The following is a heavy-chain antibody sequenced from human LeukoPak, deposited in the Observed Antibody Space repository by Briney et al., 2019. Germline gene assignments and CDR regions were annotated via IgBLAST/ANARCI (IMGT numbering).Heavy chain of an antibody. CDR2: IYYSGST. J-gene: IGHJ3*02. CDR3: ARGIDGYSNEAFDI. Sequence: SETLPLTCPGSGCSISNYYWGWIRQPPGKGLEWIGYIYYSGSTYDNPSLKSLVTMSVDTSKNQFSQKLSSVTAVDTAVYYCARGIDGYSNEAFDIWGQGTMVTVSA. V-gene: IGHV4-59*12. CDR1: GCSISNYY. D-gene: IGHD5-24*01.